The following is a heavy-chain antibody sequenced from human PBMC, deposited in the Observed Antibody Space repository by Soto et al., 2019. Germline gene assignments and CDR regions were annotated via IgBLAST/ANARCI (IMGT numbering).Heavy chain of an antibody. Sequence: GGSLRLSCAASGFTFSSYSMNWVRQAPGKGLEWVSTISGSTGNTYYADSVKGRFTISRDSSKNTLFLQMNSLRVEDTALYYCAKLGGYTYGYYFHYWGQGALVTVSS. V-gene: IGHV3-23*01. CDR3: AKLGGYTYGYYFHY. CDR2: ISGSTGNT. D-gene: IGHD5-18*01. J-gene: IGHJ4*02. CDR1: GFTFSSYS.